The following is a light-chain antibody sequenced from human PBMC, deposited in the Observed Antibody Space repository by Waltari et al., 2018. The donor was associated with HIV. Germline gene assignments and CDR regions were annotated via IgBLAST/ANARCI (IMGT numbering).Light chain of an antibody. CDR3: MQALQTPQYT. Sequence: DIVMTQSPLSLPVTPGEPASISCRSSQSLLHSNGYNYLDWYLQKPGQSPQLLIYLGSNRASGVPDRFSGSGSGTDFTLKISRVEAEDVGVYYCMQALQTPQYTFDQGTKLEIK. CDR1: QSLLHSNGYNY. J-gene: IGKJ2*01. CDR2: LGS. V-gene: IGKV2-28*01.